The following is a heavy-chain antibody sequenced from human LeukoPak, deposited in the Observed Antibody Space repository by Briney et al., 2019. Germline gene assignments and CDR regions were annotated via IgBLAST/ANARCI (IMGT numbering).Heavy chain of an antibody. CDR1: GGSISDYY. CDR3: VRDRGAS. V-gene: IGHV4-59*01. J-gene: IGHJ4*02. Sequence: SETLSLTCTVAGGSISDYYWSWIRQPPGKGLEWIGYIHSTGRTNYNPSLKSRVTFSIDTSKNQYSLKLTSVTAADTAVYYCVRDRGASWGQGTLVTVSS. CDR2: IHSTGRT. D-gene: IGHD1-26*01.